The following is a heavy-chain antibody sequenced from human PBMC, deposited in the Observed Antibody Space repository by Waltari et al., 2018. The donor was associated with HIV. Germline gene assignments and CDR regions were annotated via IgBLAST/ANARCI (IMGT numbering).Heavy chain of an antibody. J-gene: IGHJ4*02. Sequence: QVHLVQSGAELRKPGASVTVSCKASGYNFTNYGITWVRQAHGQGLEWMGWICGYNGDTKYAQKVRGRVTMTTDTSTSTAYLEMGSLRFDDTAVYYCARDHYYGSSGYYSDYWGQGTLVTVSS. CDR1: GYNFTNYG. CDR2: ICGYNGDT. V-gene: IGHV1-18*01. D-gene: IGHD3-22*01. CDR3: ARDHYYGSSGYYSDY.